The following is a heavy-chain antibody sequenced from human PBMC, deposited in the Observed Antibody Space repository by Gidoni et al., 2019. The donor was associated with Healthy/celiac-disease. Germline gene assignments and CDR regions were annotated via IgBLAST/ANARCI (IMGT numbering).Heavy chain of an antibody. J-gene: IGHJ3*02. CDR3: ARALDTDAFDI. CDR1: GYTFTGYY. D-gene: IGHD5-18*01. CDR2: INPNSGGT. V-gene: IGHV1-2*04. Sequence: QVQLVQSGAEVQKPGASVQVSCKAPGYTFTGYYMHWVRQAPGQGLEWVGWINPNSGGTNYAQKFQGWVTMTRDTSISTAYMELSRLRSDDTAVYYCARALDTDAFDIWGQGTMVTVSS.